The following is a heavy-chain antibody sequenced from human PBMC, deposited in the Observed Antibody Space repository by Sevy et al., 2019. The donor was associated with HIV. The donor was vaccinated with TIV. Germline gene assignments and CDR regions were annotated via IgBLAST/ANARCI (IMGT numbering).Heavy chain of an antibody. CDR3: AKDQTSPYYDFWTAYYGMDV. J-gene: IGHJ6*02. V-gene: IGHV3-30*02. CDR2: IRYDGSNK. CDR1: GFTFSSYG. Sequence: GGSLRLSCAASGFTFSSYGMHWVHQAPGKGLEWVAFIRYDGSNKYYADSVKGRFTISRDNSKNTLYLQMNSLRAEDTAVYYCAKDQTSPYYDFWTAYYGMDVWGQGTTVTVSS. D-gene: IGHD3-3*01.